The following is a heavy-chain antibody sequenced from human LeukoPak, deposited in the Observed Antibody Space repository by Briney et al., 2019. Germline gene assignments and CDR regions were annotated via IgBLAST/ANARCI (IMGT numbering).Heavy chain of an antibody. J-gene: IGHJ6*02. V-gene: IGHV3-48*03. CDR1: GFTFSSYG. CDR3: AILSWGMDV. D-gene: IGHD2-8*02. Sequence: QTGGSLRLSGAASGFTFSSYGMNWVRQAPGRGLDWVSYISSSGSTIYYADSVKGRFTISRDNAKNSLYLQMNSLRAEDTAVYYCAILSWGMDVWGQGTTVTVSS. CDR2: ISSSGSTI.